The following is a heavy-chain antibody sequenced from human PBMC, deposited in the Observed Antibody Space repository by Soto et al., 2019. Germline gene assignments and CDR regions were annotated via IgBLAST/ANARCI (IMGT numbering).Heavy chain of an antibody. J-gene: IGHJ2*01. D-gene: IGHD3-3*01. CDR2: IYYSGST. V-gene: IGHV4-59*01. CDR3: AREGASHPREVNYVLRFWDCSHRLQL. CDR1: SGSNSSYY. Sequence: EPRSLTRTVSSGSNSSYYRSWIQQPPGKGLEWIGYIYYSGSTNYNPSLKSRVTISVDTSKNQFSLKLSSVTAADTAVYYCAREGASHPREVNYVLRFWDCSHRLQLSGR.